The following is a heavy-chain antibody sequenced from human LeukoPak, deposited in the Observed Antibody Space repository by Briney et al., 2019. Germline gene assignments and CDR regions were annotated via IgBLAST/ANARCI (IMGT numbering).Heavy chain of an antibody. CDR2: ISYDGSNK. CDR1: GFTFSSYA. D-gene: IGHD3-9*01. J-gene: IGHJ6*02. Sequence: PGGSLRLSCAASGFTFSSYAVHWVRQAPGKGLEWVAVISYDGSNKYYADSVKGRFTISRDNSKNTLYLQMNSLRAEDTAVYYCARTAPLRYFDWLLGKDYYYYGMDVWGQGTTVTVSS. CDR3: ARTAPLRYFDWLLGKDYYYYGMDV. V-gene: IGHV3-30-3*01.